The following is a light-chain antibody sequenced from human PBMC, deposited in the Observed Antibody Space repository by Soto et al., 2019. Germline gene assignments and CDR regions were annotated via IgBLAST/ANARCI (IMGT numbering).Light chain of an antibody. V-gene: IGLV3-21*02. Sequence: SYELTQPPSVLVAPGQTATITCGGNNIGSKSVHWYQQRPGQAPVLVVFDDRDRPSGIPERFSGSNSGNTATLTISRVEVGDEAEYHCQEWDGTLDQWIFGGGTKVTVL. CDR2: DDR. J-gene: IGLJ2*01. CDR1: NIGSKS. CDR3: QEWDGTLDQWI.